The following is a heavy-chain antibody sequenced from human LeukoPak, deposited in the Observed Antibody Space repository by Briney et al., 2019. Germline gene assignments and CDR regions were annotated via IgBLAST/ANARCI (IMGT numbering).Heavy chain of an antibody. CDR1: GFTFSDYY. CDR2: IYYSGST. J-gene: IGHJ4*02. CDR3: ARVKPPESLLEY. Sequence: LRLSCAASGFTFSDYYMSWIRQAPGKGLEWVGYIYYSGSTNYNPSLKSRVTISVDKSKNQFSPKLSSVTAADTAVYYCARVKPPESLLEYWGQGTLVTVSS. V-gene: IGHV4-59*12.